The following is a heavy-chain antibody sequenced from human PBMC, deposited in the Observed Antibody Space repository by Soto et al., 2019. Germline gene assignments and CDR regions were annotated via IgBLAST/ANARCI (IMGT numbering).Heavy chain of an antibody. CDR1: GYSFATYG. CDR2: ISAHNGDT. V-gene: IGHV1-18*04. CDR3: ATEPIYYNDGSGYYPLGH. Sequence: ASVKVSCKASGYSFATYGFSWVRQAPGQGLECVGWISAHNGDTHYSQKFQGRVTLTTDTSTNTGYMELRSLTSDDTAVYFCATEPIYYNDGSGYYPLGHWGQGTLVTVAS. J-gene: IGHJ4*02. D-gene: IGHD3-22*01.